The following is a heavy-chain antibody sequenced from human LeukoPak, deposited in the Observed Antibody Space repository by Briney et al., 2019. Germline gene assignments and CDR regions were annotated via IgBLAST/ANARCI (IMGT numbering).Heavy chain of an antibody. V-gene: IGHV3-23*01. CDR3: AKRSGVYSDNSGVFDY. CDR2: ISGSGISR. J-gene: IGHJ4*02. CDR1: GFTFSSYW. D-gene: IGHD4-11*01. Sequence: GGSLRLSCAASGFTFSSYWMSWVRQAPGKGLEWVSGISGSGISRGYADSVKGRFTISRDNSKNTVLLQMDSLRAEDTAIYYCAKRSGVYSDNSGVFDYWGQESLVTVSS.